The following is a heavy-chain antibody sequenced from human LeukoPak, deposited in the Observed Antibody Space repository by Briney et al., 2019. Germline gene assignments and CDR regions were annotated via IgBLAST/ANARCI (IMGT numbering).Heavy chain of an antibody. Sequence: RPGGSLRLSCAASGFSFSSYGMIWVRQAPGKWLEWVSSISSSTSFIYYADSAKGRFTISRDNAKNSLYLQMYSLRADDTAVYYCARDRGVGSGTYPYYFDYWGQGTLVTVSS. CDR3: ARDRGVGSGTYPYYFDY. D-gene: IGHD3-10*01. V-gene: IGHV3-21*01. CDR2: ISSSTSFI. J-gene: IGHJ4*02. CDR1: GFSFSSYG.